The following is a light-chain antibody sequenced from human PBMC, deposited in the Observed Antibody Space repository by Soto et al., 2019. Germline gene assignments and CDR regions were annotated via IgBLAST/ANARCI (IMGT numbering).Light chain of an antibody. CDR1: SSNIGAGYG. J-gene: IGLJ2*01. CDR3: QSYDSNLSGSL. CDR2: NYV. V-gene: IGLV1-40*01. Sequence: QSVLTQPPSVCGAPGQRVTISCAGTSSNIGAGYGVHWYQQLPGRAPKLLIHNYVNRPSGVPDRFSGSKSGTSASLAITGLQGEDEGDYYCQSYDSNLSGSLFGGGTKLTVL.